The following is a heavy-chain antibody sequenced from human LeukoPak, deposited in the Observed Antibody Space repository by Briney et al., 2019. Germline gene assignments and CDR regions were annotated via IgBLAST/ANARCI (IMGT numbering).Heavy chain of an antibody. Sequence: GGSLRLSCAASGFTFSSNYMTWVRQAPGKGLEWVSVIYSGGSTYYADSVKGRFTISRDNSKNTLSLQMNSLRADDTAVYYCARGMVTRTPYYYMDVWGKGTTVTVSS. CDR1: GFTFSSNY. V-gene: IGHV3-53*01. D-gene: IGHD5-18*01. CDR2: IYSGGST. J-gene: IGHJ6*03. CDR3: ARGMVTRTPYYYMDV.